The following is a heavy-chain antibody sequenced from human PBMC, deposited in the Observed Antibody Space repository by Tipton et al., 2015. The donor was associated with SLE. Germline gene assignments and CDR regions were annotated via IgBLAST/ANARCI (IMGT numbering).Heavy chain of an antibody. CDR1: GFTFSDHY. CDR3: AVRISSFGF. Sequence: SLRLSCAASGFTFSDHYMDWVRQAPGKGLEWVGRSKNKAHSFTIDYAASVKGRFTISRDDSKNSLILQMNNLKIEDTAVYYCAVRISSFGFWGRGTQITVSS. J-gene: IGHJ2*01. D-gene: IGHD2-15*01. V-gene: IGHV3-72*01. CDR2: SKNKAHSFTI.